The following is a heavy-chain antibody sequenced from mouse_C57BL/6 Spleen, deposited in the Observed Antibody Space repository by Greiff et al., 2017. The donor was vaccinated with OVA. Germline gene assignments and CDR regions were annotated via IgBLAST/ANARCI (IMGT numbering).Heavy chain of an antibody. CDR1: GFSLTSYG. J-gene: IGHJ4*01. Sequence: VKLVESGPGLVQPSQSLSITCTVSGFSLTSYGVHWVRQSPGKGLEWLGVIWRGGSTDYNAAIMSRLSITKDNSNSQVFFKMNSLQADDTAIYYSAKKIDGSSYDARDYWGQGTSVTVSS. V-gene: IGHV2-5*01. CDR3: AKKIDGSSYDARDY. CDR2: IWRGGST. D-gene: IGHD1-1*01.